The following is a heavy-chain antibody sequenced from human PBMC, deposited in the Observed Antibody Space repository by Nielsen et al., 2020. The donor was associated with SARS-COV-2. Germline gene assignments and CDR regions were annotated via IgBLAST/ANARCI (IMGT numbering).Heavy chain of an antibody. CDR1: GFTFSSYA. CDR3: AKDSLSMITFGGVIGAPFY. V-gene: IGHV3-23*01. CDR2: ISGSGGST. D-gene: IGHD3-16*02. Sequence: GESLKISCAASGFTFSSYAMSWVRQAPGKGLEWVSAISGSGGSTYYADSVKGRFTISRDNSKNTLYLQMNSLRAEDTAVYYCAKDSLSMITFGGVIGAPFYWGQGTLVTVSS. J-gene: IGHJ4*02.